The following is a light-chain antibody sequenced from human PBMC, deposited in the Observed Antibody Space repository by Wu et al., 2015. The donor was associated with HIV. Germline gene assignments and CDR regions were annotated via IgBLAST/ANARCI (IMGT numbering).Light chain of an antibody. V-gene: IGKV1-6*01. CDR1: QGIRND. CDR3: LQNHNYPPWT. Sequence: AIQVTQSPSSLSASVGDRITITCRASQGIRNDMAWYQQKPGKAPKLLIFAASNLQSGISSRFSGNGAGTDFTLTISSLRPEDSATYYCLQNHNYPPWTFGQGTKVEIK. J-gene: IGKJ1*01. CDR2: AAS.